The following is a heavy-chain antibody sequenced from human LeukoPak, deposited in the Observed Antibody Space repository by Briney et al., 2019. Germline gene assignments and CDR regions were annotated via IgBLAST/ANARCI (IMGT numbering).Heavy chain of an antibody. CDR3: ARSPLGQYYGGSGYFGY. J-gene: IGHJ4*02. Sequence: PSETLSLTCTLSVGSISSGIHDCSSIRQHPGKGLEWIAYIYYSGSTYYNPSLKSRVIISVDTSKNQYSLKLTSVTATDTAVYYCARSPLGQYYGGSGYFGYRGQGTLGTVSS. V-gene: IGHV4-31*03. CDR2: IYYSGST. CDR1: VGSISSGIHD. D-gene: IGHD3-22*01.